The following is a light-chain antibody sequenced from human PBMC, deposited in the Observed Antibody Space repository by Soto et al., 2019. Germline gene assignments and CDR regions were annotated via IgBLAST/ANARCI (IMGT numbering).Light chain of an antibody. Sequence: QSVLTQPPSASGTPGQRVTISCSGSNSNVGSNTVNWYQQLPGTAPKVLIYSNNQRPSGVPDRFSGSKSGTSASLAISGLQSEDEADYYCAAWDDSLNGFWVFGGGTKVTVL. V-gene: IGLV1-44*01. CDR3: AAWDDSLNGFWV. CDR1: NSNVGSNT. J-gene: IGLJ3*02. CDR2: SNN.